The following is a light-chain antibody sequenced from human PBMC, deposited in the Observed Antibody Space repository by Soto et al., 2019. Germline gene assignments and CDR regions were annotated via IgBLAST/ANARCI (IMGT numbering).Light chain of an antibody. Sequence: QSVLTQPPSASGTPGQRVTISCSGSSSNIGSNYVYWYQQLPGTAPKLLIYRNNQRPSGVPDRCSGSKSGTSASLAISGLRSEDEADYYCAAWDDSLSGVVFGGGTQRTVL. CDR2: RNN. V-gene: IGLV1-47*01. CDR1: SSNIGSNY. CDR3: AAWDDSLSGVV. J-gene: IGLJ2*01.